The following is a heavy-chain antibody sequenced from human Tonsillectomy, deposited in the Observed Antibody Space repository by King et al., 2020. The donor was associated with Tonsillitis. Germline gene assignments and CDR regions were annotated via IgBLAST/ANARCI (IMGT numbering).Heavy chain of an antibody. CDR3: ARGYCGGDCYTDY. CDR1: GYTFTGYY. CDR2: INPNSGGT. V-gene: IGHV1-2*04. Sequence: VQLVESGAEVKKPGASVTVSCKASGYTFTGYYMHWVRQAPGQGLEWMGWINPNSGGTNYAQKFQGWSTMTRDTSISTAYMELSRLRSDDTAVYYCARGYCGGDCYTDYWGQGTLVTVSS. J-gene: IGHJ4*02. D-gene: IGHD2-21*02.